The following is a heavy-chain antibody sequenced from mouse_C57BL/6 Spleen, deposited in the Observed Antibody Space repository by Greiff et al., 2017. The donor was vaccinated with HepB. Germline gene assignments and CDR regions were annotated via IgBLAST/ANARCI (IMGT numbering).Heavy chain of an antibody. CDR1: GYTFTDYE. D-gene: IGHD5-1-1*01. CDR2: IDPETGGT. Sequence: VKLVESGAELVRPGASVTLSCKASGYTFTDYEMHWVKQTPAHGLEWIGAIDPETGGTAYNQKFKGKAILTADKSSSTAYMELRSLTSEDSAVYYCTRVRYPYAMDYWGQGTSVTVSS. V-gene: IGHV1-15*01. J-gene: IGHJ4*01. CDR3: TRVRYPYAMDY.